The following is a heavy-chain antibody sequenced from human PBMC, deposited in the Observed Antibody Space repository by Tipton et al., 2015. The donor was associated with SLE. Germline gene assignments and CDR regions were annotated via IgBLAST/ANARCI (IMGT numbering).Heavy chain of an antibody. CDR1: GGSVSNNY. J-gene: IGHJ2*01. Sequence: TLSLTCTVSGGSVSNNYYSWIRQPAGKGLEWIGRIYTSGISNNNPSLTGRVTMSVDTSKTKFSLKLSSVTAADTAGYYCARGSSSSDWYFDLWGVAPWSLSPQ. CDR3: ARGSSSSDWYFDL. V-gene: IGHV4-4*07. CDR2: IYTSGIS. D-gene: IGHD6-13*01.